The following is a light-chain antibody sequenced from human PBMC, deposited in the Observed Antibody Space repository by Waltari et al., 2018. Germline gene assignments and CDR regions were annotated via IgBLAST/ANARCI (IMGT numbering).Light chain of an antibody. CDR1: SNDIGGYDY. Sequence: QSALTQPRSVSGSPGQSVSISCTGTSNDIGGYDYVSWYQQHPGKAPKLIIYDVSNRPSEVSHRFSGSKSGNTASLTISGLQAEDEADYYCCSYAGSYTYVFGTGTKVTV. CDR3: CSYAGSYTYV. V-gene: IGLV2-11*01. CDR2: DVS. J-gene: IGLJ1*01.